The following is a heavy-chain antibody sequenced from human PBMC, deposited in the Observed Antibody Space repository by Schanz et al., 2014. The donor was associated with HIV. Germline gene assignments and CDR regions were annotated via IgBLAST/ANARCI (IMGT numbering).Heavy chain of an antibody. CDR1: GFTFNTFY. Sequence: VQLVESGGGVVQPGSSLRLSCAASGFTFNTFYMSWIRQAPGKGLEWVASIKEDGSATYYVDSVKGRFTISRDNARNSLYLQMDSLRVEDTAVYYCARGSWYSSGWVDDQYYYDVDVWGQGTTVTVSS. J-gene: IGHJ6*02. CDR3: ARGSWYSSGWVDDQYYYDVDV. V-gene: IGHV3-7*01. D-gene: IGHD6-19*01. CDR2: IKEDGSAT.